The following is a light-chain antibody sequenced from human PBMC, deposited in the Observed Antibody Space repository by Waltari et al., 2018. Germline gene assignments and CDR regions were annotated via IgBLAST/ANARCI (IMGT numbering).Light chain of an antibody. CDR1: NLESKR. V-gene: IGLV3-21*02. J-gene: IGLJ3*02. CDR3: QVWDSSSNHWV. Sequence: SYVLTQPPSVSVAPGATARITCGGNNLESKRVPWYQQKPGQAPVLVVYDDSDRPSGIPERFSGANSGNTATLTISRVEAGDEADYYCQVWDSSSNHWVFGGGTKLTVL. CDR2: DDS.